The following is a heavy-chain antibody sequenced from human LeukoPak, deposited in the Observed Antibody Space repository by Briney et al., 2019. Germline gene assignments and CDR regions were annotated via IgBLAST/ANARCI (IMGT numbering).Heavy chain of an antibody. CDR2: INPNSGGT. CDR3: ARSFRDSYSPYYFDY. D-gene: IGHD4-11*01. Sequence: ASVKVSCKASGYTFTGYYMHWVRQAPGQGLEWMGWINPNSGGTNYAQKSQGRVTMTRDTSISTAYMELSRLRSDDTAVYYCARSFRDSYSPYYFDYWGQGTLVTVSS. J-gene: IGHJ4*02. V-gene: IGHV1-2*02. CDR1: GYTFTGYY.